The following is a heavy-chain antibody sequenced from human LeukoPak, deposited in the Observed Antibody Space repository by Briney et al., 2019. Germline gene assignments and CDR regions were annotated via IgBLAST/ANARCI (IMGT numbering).Heavy chain of an antibody. D-gene: IGHD1-7*01. J-gene: IGHJ4*02. Sequence: ASVKVSFKASGYTFTVYYMHWVRQAPGQGGEWMGWINANSGGTNYAQKFQGRVTITRDTSISTAYMELSRLRSDDTAVYYCARGELGPEDYWGQGTLVTVSS. CDR3: ARGELGPEDY. CDR2: INANSGGT. CDR1: GYTFTVYY. V-gene: IGHV1-2*02.